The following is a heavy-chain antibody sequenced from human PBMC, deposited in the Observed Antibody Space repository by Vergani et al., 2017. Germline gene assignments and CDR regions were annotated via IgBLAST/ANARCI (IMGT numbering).Heavy chain of an antibody. CDR2: IYPNGNG. D-gene: IGHD2-21*01. V-gene: IGHV4-4*07. J-gene: IGHJ5*02. CDR3: ARGNCGVNCPKYNWLAP. CDR1: GGSMSDFY. Sequence: QVHLQESGPGVVKPSDTLSLTCTVSGGSMSDFYWTWIRQPAGRGLEWIGRIYPNGNGNYNESLRSRLTMSIDTSRSQFSLSLSSVPAADTAVYYCARGNCGVNCPKYNWLAPWGRGILVTVSS.